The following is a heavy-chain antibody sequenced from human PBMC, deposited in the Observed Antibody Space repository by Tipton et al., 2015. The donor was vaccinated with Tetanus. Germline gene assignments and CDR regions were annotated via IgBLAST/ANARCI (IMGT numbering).Heavy chain of an antibody. Sequence: TLSLTCTVSSASISSSDFSWGWIRQPPGGGLEWIGTVYYSGSTYYNPSLKSRVAISGDTSKNHFSLRRSSVTAADTAVYYWARLSIASTGTYGLTFDDGRDGWGPGTTVTVSS. D-gene: IGHD6-13*01. CDR2: VYYSGST. CDR1: SASISSSDFS. CDR3: ARLSIASTGTYGLTFDDGRDG. V-gene: IGHV4-39*02. J-gene: IGHJ6*02.